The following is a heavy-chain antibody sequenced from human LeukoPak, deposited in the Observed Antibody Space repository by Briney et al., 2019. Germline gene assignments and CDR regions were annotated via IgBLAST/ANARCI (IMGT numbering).Heavy chain of an antibody. CDR1: EFTSGFTFSDYE. J-gene: IGHJ4*02. Sequence: GGSLRLSCAVSEFTSGFTFSDYELNWVRQAPGKGLEWVSYISSSGSTKYYADSVKGRFTISRDNAKNSLYLQMNSLRAEDTAVYYCTTITVAAAFDYWGQGTLVTVSS. CDR2: ISSSGSTK. D-gene: IGHD6-19*01. CDR3: TTITVAAAFDY. V-gene: IGHV3-48*03.